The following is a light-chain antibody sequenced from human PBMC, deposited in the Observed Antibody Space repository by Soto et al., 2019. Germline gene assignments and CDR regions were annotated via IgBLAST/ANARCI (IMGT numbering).Light chain of an antibody. CDR2: GES. Sequence: VLTQSPGTLSLSPGDSATLSCRASQSVSSSYLAWYQQKPGQAPRILIYGESSRATGIPDRFSGSGSGTGFTLTISRLEPEDFAVYYCQKYGSSPITFGPGTKVDIK. V-gene: IGKV3-20*01. CDR3: QKYGSSPIT. J-gene: IGKJ3*01. CDR1: QSVSSSY.